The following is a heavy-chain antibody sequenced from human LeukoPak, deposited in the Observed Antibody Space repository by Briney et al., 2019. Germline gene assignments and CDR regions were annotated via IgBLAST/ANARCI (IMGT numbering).Heavy chain of an antibody. CDR2: ISSSSSYI. CDR1: GFTFSSYN. CDR3: ARVPLRGSWYLTY. V-gene: IGHV3-21*01. Sequence: PGGSLRLSCAASGFTFSSYNMNWVRQAPGKGLEWVSSISSSSSYIYYAGSVKGRFTISRDNAKNSLYLQMNSLRAEDTAVYYCARVPLRGSWYLTYWGQGTLVTVSS. D-gene: IGHD6-13*01. J-gene: IGHJ4*02.